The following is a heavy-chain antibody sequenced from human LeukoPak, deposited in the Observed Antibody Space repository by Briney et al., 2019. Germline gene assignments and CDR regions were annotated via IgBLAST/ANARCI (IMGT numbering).Heavy chain of an antibody. J-gene: IGHJ4*02. CDR2: INHSGYT. CDR1: GESSFSNYY. CDR3: SRQVVGNDY. Sequence: PSETLSLTCAVYGESSFSNYYWRCIRQTPGGALEWIGEINHSGYTNYNPSLKSRVTLSIDTSKNQFSLRLNSVTAADTAVYYCSRQVVGNDYWGQGTLVTVSS. V-gene: IGHV4-34*01. D-gene: IGHD3-22*01.